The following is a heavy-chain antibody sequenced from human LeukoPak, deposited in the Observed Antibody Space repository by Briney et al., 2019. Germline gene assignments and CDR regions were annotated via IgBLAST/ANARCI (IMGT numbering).Heavy chain of an antibody. V-gene: IGHV1-24*01. D-gene: IGHD3-3*01. Sequence: ASVKVSCKVSGYTLTELSMHWVRQAPGIGLEGMGGFDPEWCETLYAQKFQGRVTMTEDTSTDTDYMELSSLRSEETAVYYCATAPPTSGIHYDFWSGLGLSYYYYMDVWGKGTTVSVSS. J-gene: IGHJ6*03. CDR2: FDPEWCET. CDR3: ATAPPTSGIHYDFWSGLGLSYYYYMDV. CDR1: GYTLTELS.